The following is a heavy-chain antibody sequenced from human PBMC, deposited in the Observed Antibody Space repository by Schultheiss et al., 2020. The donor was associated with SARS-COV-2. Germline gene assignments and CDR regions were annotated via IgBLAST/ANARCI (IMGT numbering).Heavy chain of an antibody. CDR3: ARDKGIAARPRNVVWYFDL. CDR1: GFTFSSYS. CDR2: IWYDGSNK. Sequence: GGSLRLSCAASGFTFSSYSMNWVRQAPGKGLEWVAVIWYDGSNKYYADSVKGRFTISRDNAKNSLYLQMNSLRAEDTAVYYCARDKGIAARPRNVVWYFDLWGRGTLVTVSS. D-gene: IGHD6-6*01. V-gene: IGHV3-33*08. J-gene: IGHJ2*01.